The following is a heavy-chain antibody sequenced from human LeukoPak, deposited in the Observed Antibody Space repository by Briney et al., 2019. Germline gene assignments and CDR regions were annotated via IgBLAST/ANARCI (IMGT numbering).Heavy chain of an antibody. CDR3: AREATTVTTLGAFDI. V-gene: IGHV4-31*03. J-gene: IGHJ3*02. CDR2: IYYSGST. D-gene: IGHD4-17*01. Sequence: PSQTLSLTCTVSGGSISSGGYYWSWIRQHPGKGLEWIVYIYYSGSTYYNPSLKSRVTISVDTSKNQFSLKLSSVTAADTAVYYCAREATTVTTLGAFDIWGQGTMVTVSS. CDR1: GGSISSGGYY.